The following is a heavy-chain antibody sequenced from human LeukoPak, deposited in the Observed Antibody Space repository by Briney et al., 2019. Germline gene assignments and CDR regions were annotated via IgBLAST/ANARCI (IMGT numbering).Heavy chain of an antibody. CDR3: AGSGWYLGAFDY. J-gene: IGHJ4*02. CDR2: ISSSSSYI. V-gene: IGHV3-21*01. CDR1: GFTFSSYS. D-gene: IGHD6-19*01. Sequence: GGSLRLSCAASGFTFSSYSMNWVRQAPGKGLEWVSSISSSSSYIYYADSVKGRFTISRDNAKNLLYLQMNSLRAEDTAVYYCAGSGWYLGAFDYWGQGTLVTVSS.